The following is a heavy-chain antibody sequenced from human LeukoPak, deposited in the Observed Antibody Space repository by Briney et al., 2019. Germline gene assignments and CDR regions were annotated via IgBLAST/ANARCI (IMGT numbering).Heavy chain of an antibody. J-gene: IGHJ4*02. CDR2: IYPGDSNT. CDR3: ARHGGYESSGYFNY. Sequence: GESLKTSCHGSGYNLSSYWIGWVRQIPGKGLGVMAIIYPGDSNTRYSPSFQGQVTISVDKSISTAYLQWSSLKASDTATYYCARHGGYESSGYFNYWGQGTLVTVS. CDR1: GYNLSSYW. D-gene: IGHD3-22*01. V-gene: IGHV5-51*01.